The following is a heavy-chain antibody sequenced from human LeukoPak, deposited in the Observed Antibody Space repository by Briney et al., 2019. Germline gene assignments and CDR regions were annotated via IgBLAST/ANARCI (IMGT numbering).Heavy chain of an antibody. CDR2: ISHSGST. CDR1: GGSFSGYY. D-gene: IGHD6-19*01. J-gene: IGHJ1*01. Sequence: SETLSLTCAVYGGSFSGYYWSWIRQPPGKGLEWIGEISHSGSTNYNPSLKSRVTISVDTSKNQFSLKLSSVTAADTAVYYCARGYSVAGLFQHWGQGTLVTVSS. V-gene: IGHV4-34*01. CDR3: ARGYSVAGLFQH.